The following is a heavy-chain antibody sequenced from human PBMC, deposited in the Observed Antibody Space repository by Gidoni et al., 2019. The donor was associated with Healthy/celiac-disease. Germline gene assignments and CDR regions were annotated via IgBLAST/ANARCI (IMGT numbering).Heavy chain of an antibody. D-gene: IGHD2-21*02. CDR1: GFTFSSYS. J-gene: IGHJ4*02. Sequence: EVQLVESGGGLVKPGGSLRLSCAASGFTFSSYSMNWVRQAPGKGLELVSSISSSSSYIYYADSVKGRFTISRDNAKNSLYLQMNSLRAEDTAVYYCARPIKYCGGDCYLDYWGQGTLVTVSS. V-gene: IGHV3-21*01. CDR3: ARPIKYCGGDCYLDY. CDR2: ISSSSSYI.